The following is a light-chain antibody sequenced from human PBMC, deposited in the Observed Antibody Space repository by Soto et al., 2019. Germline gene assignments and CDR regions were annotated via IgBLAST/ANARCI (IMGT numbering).Light chain of an antibody. Sequence: DIPMTQSPSTLSASIGDRLTISCRASQSISIWLAWYQQKPGKAPKLLIYDASSLKSGVPSRFSGGGSWTEFTLTISSLQPDDCATYDCQQYHCSSISSGQGTRVDI. CDR3: QQYHCSSIS. CDR2: DAS. J-gene: IGKJ5*01. CDR1: QSISIW. V-gene: IGKV1-5*01.